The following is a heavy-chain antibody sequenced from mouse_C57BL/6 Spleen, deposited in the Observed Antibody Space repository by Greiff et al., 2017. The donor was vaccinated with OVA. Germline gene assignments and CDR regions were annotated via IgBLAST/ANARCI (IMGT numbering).Heavy chain of an antibody. CDR3: AGEGGHYYGSSYGDAMDY. CDR2: ISRGGSYT. V-gene: IGHV5-6*01. Sequence: EVKLMESGGDLVKPGGSLKLSCAASGFTFSSYGMSWVRQTPDKRLEWVATISRGGSYTYYPDSVKGRFTISRANAKSTPYLHMSSLKSEDTAMYYCAGEGGHYYGSSYGDAMDYWGQGTSVTVSS. J-gene: IGHJ4*01. D-gene: IGHD1-1*01. CDR1: GFTFSSYG.